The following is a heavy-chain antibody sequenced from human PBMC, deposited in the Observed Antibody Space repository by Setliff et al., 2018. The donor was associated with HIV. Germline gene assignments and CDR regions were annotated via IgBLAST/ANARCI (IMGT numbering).Heavy chain of an antibody. J-gene: IGHJ4*02. CDR1: GFTFSNYE. CDR2: ISSSGTTI. Sequence: SLRLSCAASGFTFSNYEMNWVRQAPGKGLEWVSYISSSGTTIYYADSVKGRLTISRDNAKNSLYLQMNSLRAEDTAVYYCARPNYYDSSGSFDYWGQGTLVTVSS. CDR3: ARPNYYDSSGSFDY. D-gene: IGHD3-22*01. V-gene: IGHV3-48*03.